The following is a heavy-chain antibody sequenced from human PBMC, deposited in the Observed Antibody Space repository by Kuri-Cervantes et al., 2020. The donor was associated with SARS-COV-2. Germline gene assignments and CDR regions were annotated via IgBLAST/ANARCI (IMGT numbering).Heavy chain of an antibody. V-gene: IGHV3-30*18. CDR1: GFTLSSYG. Sequence: GGSLRLSCAASGFTLSSYGMHWVRRAPGKGLEWVAVTSFDENNKRYADSVKGRFSISRDNSKNTLYLQMNSLKVEDTAVYYCAKDLWEWERFYFYGMDVWGQGTTVTVSS. J-gene: IGHJ6*02. D-gene: IGHD1-26*01. CDR2: TSFDENNK. CDR3: AKDLWEWERFYFYGMDV.